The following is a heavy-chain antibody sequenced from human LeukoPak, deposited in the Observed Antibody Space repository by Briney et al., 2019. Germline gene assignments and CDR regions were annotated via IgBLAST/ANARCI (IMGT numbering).Heavy chain of an antibody. CDR1: GYTFSNDY. Sequence: ASVKVSCKTSGYTFSNDYLHWVRQAPGQGLEWMGIINPTTATTTYAQKFQGRATMTRDTSTSTVYMELSSLRPEDTAMYYCVRGRGSPNWFDPWGQGTLVTVSS. CDR3: VRGRGSPNWFDP. CDR2: INPTTATT. V-gene: IGHV1-46*01. D-gene: IGHD1-26*01. J-gene: IGHJ5*02.